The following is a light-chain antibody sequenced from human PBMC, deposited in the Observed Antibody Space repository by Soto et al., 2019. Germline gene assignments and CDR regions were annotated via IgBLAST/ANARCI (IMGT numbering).Light chain of an antibody. J-gene: IGLJ3*02. CDR3: CSYAGSSTVV. CDR1: SSDVGSYNL. V-gene: IGLV2-23*01. Sequence: QSVLTQPASVSGSPGQSITISCTGSSSDVGSYNLVSWYQQHPGKAPKVIIYEGSKRPSGVSNRFSGSKSGNKASLTISGRQAEDEADYYCCSYAGSSTVVFGGGTKLTVL. CDR2: EGS.